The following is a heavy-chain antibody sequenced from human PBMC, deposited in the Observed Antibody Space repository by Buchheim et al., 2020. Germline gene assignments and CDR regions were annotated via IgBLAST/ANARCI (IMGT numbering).Heavy chain of an antibody. CDR3: ARDRQRRNFYYYYGMDV. CDR2: INHSGST. D-gene: IGHD6-25*01. CDR1: GGSFSGYY. Sequence: QVQLQQWGAGLLKPSETLSLTCAVYGGSFSGYYWSWIRPPPGKGLEWIGEINHSGSTNYNPSLKSRVTILVETSKNQFSLKLSSVTAADTAVYYCARDRQRRNFYYYYGMDVWGQGTT. V-gene: IGHV4-34*01. J-gene: IGHJ6*02.